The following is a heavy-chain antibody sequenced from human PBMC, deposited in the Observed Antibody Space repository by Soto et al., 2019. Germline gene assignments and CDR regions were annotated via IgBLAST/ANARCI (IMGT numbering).Heavy chain of an antibody. J-gene: IGHJ4*03. CDR2: VSSDGSST. Sequence: EVQQVESGGGLVQPGESLRLSCAASGFTFSSYWMHWIRQAPGKGLVWVSRVSSDGSSTVYANSVKGRLTICRDNVKNTHYLQMHTLSEYDTAVYYWARGLPNFSSFDSWGQGTLVTVSS. CDR3: ARGLPNFSSFDS. V-gene: IGHV3-74*01. CDR1: GFTFSSYW. D-gene: IGHD7-27*01.